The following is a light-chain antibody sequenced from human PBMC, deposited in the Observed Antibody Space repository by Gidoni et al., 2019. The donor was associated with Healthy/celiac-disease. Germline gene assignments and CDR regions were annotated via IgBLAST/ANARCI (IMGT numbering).Light chain of an antibody. Sequence: QSVLTHPPSVSVAPGQSVTISCTGSSANIGAGYDVPWYQQLPGTAPKLLIYGNSNRPSGVPDRFSGSKSGTSASLASTGLQAEDEADYYCQSYDSSLSGWVVFGGGTKLTVL. J-gene: IGLJ2*01. CDR1: SANIGAGYD. V-gene: IGLV1-40*01. CDR3: QSYDSSLSGWVV. CDR2: GNS.